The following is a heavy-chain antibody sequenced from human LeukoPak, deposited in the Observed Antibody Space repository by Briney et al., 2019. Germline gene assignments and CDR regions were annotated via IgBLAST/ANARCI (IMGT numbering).Heavy chain of an antibody. J-gene: IGHJ5*02. CDR3: ARGRHLGSGFDP. CDR2: MNSHSGNT. Sequence: ASVKVSCKASGYTFTSYDINWVRQAPGQRLEWMGQMNSHSGNTDYAQKFQGRVTMTRNISTNIAYMEVSSLRSGDTALYYCARGRHLGSGFDPWGQGTLVTVPS. CDR1: GYTFTSYD. D-gene: IGHD2-2*03. V-gene: IGHV1-8*01.